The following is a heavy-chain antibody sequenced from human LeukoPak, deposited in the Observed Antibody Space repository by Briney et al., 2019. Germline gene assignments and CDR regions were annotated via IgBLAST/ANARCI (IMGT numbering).Heavy chain of an antibody. CDR2: ISGSGGST. D-gene: IGHD3-22*01. J-gene: IGHJ4*02. Sequence: GGSLRLSCAASGFTFSSYAMSWVRQAPGKGLEWVSAISGSGGSTYYADSVKGRFTISRDNSKNTLYLQVNSLRAEDTAVYYCAKADYYDSSGYYYGSGFDYWGQGTLVTVSS. CDR3: AKADYYDSSGYYYGSGFDY. CDR1: GFTFSSYA. V-gene: IGHV3-23*01.